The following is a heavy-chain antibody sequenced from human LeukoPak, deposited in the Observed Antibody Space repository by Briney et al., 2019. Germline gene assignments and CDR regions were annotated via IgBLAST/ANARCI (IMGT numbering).Heavy chain of an antibody. J-gene: IGHJ4*02. CDR1: GGSISSSSYY. D-gene: IGHD3-10*01. Sequence: SETLSLTCTVSGGSISSSSYYWGWIRQPPGKGLEWIGSIYYSGSTYYNPSLKSRVTISVDTSKNQFSLKLSSVTAADTAVYYCARGYGSGSYYNEPFDYWGQGTLVTVSS. CDR3: ARGYGSGSYYNEPFDY. CDR2: IYYSGST. V-gene: IGHV4-39*07.